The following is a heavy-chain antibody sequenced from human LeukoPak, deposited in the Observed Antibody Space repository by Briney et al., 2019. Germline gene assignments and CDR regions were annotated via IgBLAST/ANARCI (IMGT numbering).Heavy chain of an antibody. J-gene: IGHJ3*01. CDR2: IYYSGST. Sequence: SETLSLTCTVSGDSMTYYYWTWIRQPPGKGPEWIGYIYYSGSTKYNPSHKSRVTASLDMSKNQFYLSLTSVSDADTAVYYCARGFRTNGWSLGGFDVWGQGTLVTVSS. CDR1: GDSMTYYY. V-gene: IGHV4-59*01. CDR3: ARGFRTNGWSLGGFDV. D-gene: IGHD2-8*01.